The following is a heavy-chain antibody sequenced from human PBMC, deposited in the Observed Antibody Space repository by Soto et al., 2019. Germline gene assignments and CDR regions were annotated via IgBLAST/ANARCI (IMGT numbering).Heavy chain of an antibody. CDR3: ARRIVATETFDY. J-gene: IGHJ4*02. Sequence: SETLSLTCTVSNGSISSGPYSWGWIRQPPGEGLEWIGTFHFSERTYYNPSLESRVTISVDTSKNQFSLKVTSVTAADTAVYYCARRIVATETFDYWGQGTLVTVSS. CDR2: FHFSERT. CDR1: NGSISSGPYS. V-gene: IGHV4-39*01. D-gene: IGHD5-12*01.